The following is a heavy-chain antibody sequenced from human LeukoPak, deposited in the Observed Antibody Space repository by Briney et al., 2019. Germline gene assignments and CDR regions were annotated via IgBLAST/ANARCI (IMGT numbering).Heavy chain of an antibody. CDR3: ARAPDDYDFWSGPFDY. V-gene: IGHV1-18*01. J-gene: IGHJ4*02. CDR1: GYTFTNYG. CDR2: ISAYSGNT. Sequence: GASVKVSCKASGYTFTNYGISWVRQSPGHGLEWMGWISAYSGNTNYAQNLQDRVTMTTDTSTSTAYMELRSLGSDDTAVYYCARAPDDYDFWSGPFDYWGRGTLVTVSS. D-gene: IGHD3-3*01.